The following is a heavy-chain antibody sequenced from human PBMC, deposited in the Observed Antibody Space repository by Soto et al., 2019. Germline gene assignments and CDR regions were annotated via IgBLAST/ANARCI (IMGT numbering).Heavy chain of an antibody. D-gene: IGHD4-17*01. CDR3: AKAGGYGDYPLDWYFDL. V-gene: IGHV3-23*01. J-gene: IGHJ2*01. CDR1: GFTFSSYA. CDR2: ISGSGGST. Sequence: GGSLRLSCAASGFTFSSYAMSWVRQAPGKGLEWVSAISGSGGSTYYADSVKGRFTISRDNSKNTLYLQMNSLRAEDTAVYYCAKAGGYGDYPLDWYFDLWGRGTLVTVSS.